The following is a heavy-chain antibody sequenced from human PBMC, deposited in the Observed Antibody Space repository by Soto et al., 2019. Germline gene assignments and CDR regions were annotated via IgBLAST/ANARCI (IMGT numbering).Heavy chain of an antibody. V-gene: IGHV3-23*01. CDR1: GFTFSSYA. Sequence: GGSLRLSCAASGFTFSSYAMSWVRQAPGKGLEWVSAISGSGVSTYYADSVKGRFTISRDNSKNTLSLQMNSLRAEDTALYYCAKQISSGWYYFDSWGQGTLVTVSS. CDR3: AKQISSGWYYFDS. D-gene: IGHD6-13*01. CDR2: ISGSGVST. J-gene: IGHJ4*02.